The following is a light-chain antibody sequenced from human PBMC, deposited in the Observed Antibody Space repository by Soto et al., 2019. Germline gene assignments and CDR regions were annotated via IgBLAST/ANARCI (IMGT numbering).Light chain of an antibody. CDR1: SSDVGGYNY. CDR2: DVT. Sequence: QSVLTQPASESGSPGQSITISCTGTSSDVGGYNYVSWYQQHPGKAPKLMIYDVTNRPSGVSNRFSGSKSVNTASLTISGLQAEDEADYYCSSYTSSSTVVFGGGTKLTVL. V-gene: IGLV2-14*03. CDR3: SSYTSSSTVV. J-gene: IGLJ3*02.